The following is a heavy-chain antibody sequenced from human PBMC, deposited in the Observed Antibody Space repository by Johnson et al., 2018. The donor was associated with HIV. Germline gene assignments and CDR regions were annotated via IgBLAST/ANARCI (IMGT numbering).Heavy chain of an antibody. V-gene: IGHV3-66*02. D-gene: IGHD4-23*01. Sequence: VQLVESGGGLVQPGGSLRLSCAASGFTVSSNYMSWVRQAPGKGLEWVSVIYSGGSTYYADSVKGRFTISRDNSKNTLYLEMNSLRAEDTALYSCAKPPREVTVVDAFDIWGQGTMVTVSS. J-gene: IGHJ3*02. CDR1: GFTVSSNY. CDR3: AKPPREVTVVDAFDI. CDR2: IYSGGST.